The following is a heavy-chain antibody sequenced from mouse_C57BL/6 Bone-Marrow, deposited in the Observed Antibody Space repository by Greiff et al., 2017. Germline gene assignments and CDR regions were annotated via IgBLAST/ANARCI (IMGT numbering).Heavy chain of an antibody. CDR2: ISSGGDYI. CDR1: GFTFSSYA. D-gene: IGHD2-1*01. Sequence: EVHLVESGEGLVKPGGSLKLSCAASGFTFSSYAMSWVRQTPEKRLEWVAYISSGGDYIYYADTVKGRFTISRDNARNTLYLQMSSLKSEDTAMYYCTTLYYYYAMDYWGQGTSVTVSS. CDR3: TTLYYYYAMDY. J-gene: IGHJ4*01. V-gene: IGHV5-9-1*02.